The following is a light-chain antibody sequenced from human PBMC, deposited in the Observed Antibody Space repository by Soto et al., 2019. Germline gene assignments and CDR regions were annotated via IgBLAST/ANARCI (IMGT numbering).Light chain of an antibody. CDR3: QQYDNLPIT. V-gene: IGKV1-33*01. Sequence: DIQMTQSPSSLSTSVGDRVIITCQASQDISKYLNWYQQKPGKAPNLLIYDSSNLETGVPSRFSGSGSGSDFTLTISSLQPEDIATYYCQQYDNLPITFGQGTRLENK. CDR1: QDISKY. CDR2: DSS. J-gene: IGKJ5*01.